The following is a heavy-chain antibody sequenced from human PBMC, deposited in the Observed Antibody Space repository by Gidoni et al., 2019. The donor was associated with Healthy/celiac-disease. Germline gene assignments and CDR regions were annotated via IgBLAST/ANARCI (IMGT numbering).Heavy chain of an antibody. Sequence: EVQLVESGGGLVQPGGSLRLSCAASGFTFSSYEMNWVRQAPGKGLEWVSYISSSGSTIYYADSVKGRFTISRDNAKNSLYLQMNSLRAEDTAVYYCASRQPPSRYWGQGTLVTVSS. CDR3: ASRQPPSRY. CDR1: GFTFSSYE. J-gene: IGHJ4*02. V-gene: IGHV3-48*03. D-gene: IGHD6-6*01. CDR2: ISSSGSTI.